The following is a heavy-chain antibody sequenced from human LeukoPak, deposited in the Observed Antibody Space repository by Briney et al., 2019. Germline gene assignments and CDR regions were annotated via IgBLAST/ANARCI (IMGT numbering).Heavy chain of an antibody. CDR3: ARQADGDKPRDY. D-gene: IGHD5-24*01. Sequence: GESLKISCKGSGSRFTSYWIGWVRQMPGKGLEWMGIIRPGNSETRYSPSFQGQVTFSVDRSITTAYLQWSSLKASDTAIYYCARQADGDKPRDYWGQGTLVTVSS. CDR1: GSRFTSYW. CDR2: IRPGNSET. V-gene: IGHV5-51*01. J-gene: IGHJ4*02.